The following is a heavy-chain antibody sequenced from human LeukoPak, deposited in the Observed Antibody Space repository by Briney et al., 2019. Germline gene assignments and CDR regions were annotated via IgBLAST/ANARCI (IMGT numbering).Heavy chain of an antibody. CDR1: GFTFSNYY. Sequence: GGSLRLSCAASGFTFSNYYMSWVRQAPGKGLEWVASIKQDGSEKYYVDSVKGRFTISRDNAKNSLYLQMNSLRAEDTAVYYCVRTRRGRITMVRGVPHYLDYWGQGTLVTVSS. CDR2: IKQDGSEK. J-gene: IGHJ4*02. V-gene: IGHV3-7*01. CDR3: VRTRRGRITMVRGVPHYLDY. D-gene: IGHD3-10*01.